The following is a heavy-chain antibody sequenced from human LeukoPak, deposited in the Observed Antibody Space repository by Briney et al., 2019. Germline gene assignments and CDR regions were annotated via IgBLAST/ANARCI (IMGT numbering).Heavy chain of an antibody. D-gene: IGHD4-17*01. J-gene: IGHJ4*02. CDR1: GFTVSSNY. Sequence: GGCLRLSCAPSGFTVSSNYMSWVRQAPGKGLEWVSVIYSGGSTYYADSVKGRFPISRDNSKDTLYFQMNSLRDEDTAVYFCARATTTRTRFNYGGEGT. CDR3: ARATTTRTRFNY. V-gene: IGHV3-53*01. CDR2: IYSGGST.